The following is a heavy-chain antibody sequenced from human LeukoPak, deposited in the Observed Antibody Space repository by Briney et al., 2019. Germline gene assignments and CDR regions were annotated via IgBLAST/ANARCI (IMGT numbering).Heavy chain of an antibody. V-gene: IGHV1-69*04. D-gene: IGHD3-22*01. CDR1: GGTFSSYA. CDR2: IIPTLGIA. J-gene: IGHJ5*02. Sequence: ASVKVSCKASGGTFSSYAISWVRQAPGQGLEWMGRIIPTLGIANYAQKFQGRVTITADKSTSTAYMELSSLRSEDTAVYYCARDKLTEYYYDSSGYYFDPWGQGTLVTVSS. CDR3: ARDKLTEYYYDSSGYYFDP.